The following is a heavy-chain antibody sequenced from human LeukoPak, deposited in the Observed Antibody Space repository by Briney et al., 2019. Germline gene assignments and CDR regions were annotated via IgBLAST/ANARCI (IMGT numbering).Heavy chain of an antibody. CDR1: GYTFTSYD. D-gene: IGHD3-3*01. J-gene: IGHJ4*02. V-gene: IGHV1-8*01. CDR2: MNPNSGNT. CDR3: ARGVDFWSSRAGAY. Sequence: APVKVSCKASGYTFTSYDINWVRQATGQGLEWMGWMNPNSGNTGYAQKFQGRVTMTRNTSISTAYMELSSLRSEDTAVYYCARGVDFWSSRAGAYWGQGTLVTVSS.